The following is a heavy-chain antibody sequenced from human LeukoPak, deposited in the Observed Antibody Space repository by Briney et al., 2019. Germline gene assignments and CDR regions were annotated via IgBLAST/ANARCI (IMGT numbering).Heavy chain of an antibody. V-gene: IGHV4-30-4*08. CDR1: GGSISSGDYY. CDR2: IYYTGST. Sequence: SETLSLTCTVSGGSISSGDYYCSWVRQPPGRGLGWVGHIYYTGSTYYNPSLKSRVTISVDTSKNQFSLKLSSVTAADTAVYYCARADFWSGYKLYYWGQGTLVTVSS. D-gene: IGHD3-3*01. CDR3: ARADFWSGYKLYY. J-gene: IGHJ4*02.